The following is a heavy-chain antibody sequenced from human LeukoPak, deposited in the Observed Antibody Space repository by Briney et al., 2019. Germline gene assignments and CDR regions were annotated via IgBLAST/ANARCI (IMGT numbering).Heavy chain of an antibody. Sequence: PSETLSLTCAVYGGSFSGYYWSWIRQPPGKGLEWIGYIYYSGSTNYNPSLKSRVTISVDTSKNQFSLKLSSVTAADTAVYYCARGGEVVVAAYYFDYWGQGALVTVSS. D-gene: IGHD2-15*01. CDR2: IYYSGST. V-gene: IGHV4-59*01. CDR3: ARGGEVVVAAYYFDY. J-gene: IGHJ4*02. CDR1: GGSFSGYY.